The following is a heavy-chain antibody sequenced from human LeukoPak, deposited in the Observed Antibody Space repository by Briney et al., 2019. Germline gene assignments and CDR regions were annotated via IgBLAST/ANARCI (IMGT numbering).Heavy chain of an antibody. CDR1: RFTFSSYS. Sequence: GGSLRLSCAASRFTFSSYSMNWVRQTPGKGLEWVSAISGSADTIYYAASVKGRFTVSRDNSKNTLYLQMNSLRDDDTAVYHCAKDLYDFWSGQKYYFDYWGQGTLVTVSA. D-gene: IGHD3-3*01. V-gene: IGHV3-23*01. CDR3: AKDLYDFWSGQKYYFDY. CDR2: ISGSADTI. J-gene: IGHJ4*02.